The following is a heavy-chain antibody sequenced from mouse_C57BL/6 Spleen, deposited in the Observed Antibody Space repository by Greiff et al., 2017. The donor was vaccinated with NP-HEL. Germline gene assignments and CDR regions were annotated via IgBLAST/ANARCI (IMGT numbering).Heavy chain of an antibody. J-gene: IGHJ2*01. Sequence: VQLQQSGPELVKPGASVKISCKASGYSFTSYYIHWVKQRPGPGLEWIGWIYPGSGNTKYNEKFKGKATLTADTSSSTAYMQLSSLTSEDSAVYYCARSKESTVLDYWGQGTTLTVSS. V-gene: IGHV1-66*01. CDR3: ARSKESTVLDY. CDR1: GYSFTSYY. CDR2: IYPGSGNT. D-gene: IGHD1-1*01.